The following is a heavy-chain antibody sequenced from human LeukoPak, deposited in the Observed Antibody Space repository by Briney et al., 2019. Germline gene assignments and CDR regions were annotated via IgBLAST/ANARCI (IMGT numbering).Heavy chain of an antibody. J-gene: IGHJ4*02. Sequence: GGSLRLSCAASGFTFSSYWMSWVRQAPGKGLEWVANIKQDGSEKYYVDSVKGRFTISRDNAKNSLYLQMNSLRAEDTAVYYCARDQAGGYSSNHDYWGQGTLVTVSS. V-gene: IGHV3-7*01. CDR2: IKQDGSEK. CDR1: GFTFSSYW. CDR3: ARDQAGGYSSNHDY. D-gene: IGHD6-13*01.